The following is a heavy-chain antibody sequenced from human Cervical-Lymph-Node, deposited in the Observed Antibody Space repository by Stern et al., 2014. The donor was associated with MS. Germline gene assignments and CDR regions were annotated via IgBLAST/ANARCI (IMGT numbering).Heavy chain of an antibody. D-gene: IGHD1-1*01. Sequence: VPLLESGGGIVQPGGSLMISCVASGFNFRTYWMHWVRQGPGKGLEWVSRINGDGTVSTYADSVRGRFTISRNNANNTMSLQLNNLRVEDTAIYYCASAYRASWGQGTLVTVST. CDR3: ASAYRAS. J-gene: IGHJ4*02. CDR2: INGDGTVS. V-gene: IGHV3-74*02. CDR1: GFNFRTYW.